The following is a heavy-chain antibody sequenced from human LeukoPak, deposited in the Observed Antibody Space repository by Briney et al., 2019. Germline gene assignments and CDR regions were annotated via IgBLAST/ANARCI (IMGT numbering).Heavy chain of an antibody. CDR2: LYTTGNR. V-gene: IGHV4-4*07. CDR1: GGSISNYF. CDR3: ARERGSGWYDMSFDY. Sequence: SETLSLTCTVSGGSISNYFWSWTRQPAGKGLEWIGRLYTTGNRNYNPSLKSRVTMSVDTSKNQFSLRLNSVTAADTAVYYCARERGSGWYDMSFDYWGQGILVTVHS. D-gene: IGHD6-19*01. J-gene: IGHJ4*02.